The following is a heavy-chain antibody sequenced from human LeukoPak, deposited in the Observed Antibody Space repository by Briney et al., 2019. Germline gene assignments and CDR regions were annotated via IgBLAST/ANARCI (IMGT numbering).Heavy chain of an antibody. CDR2: MNPNSGNT. CDR3: VSAMAPLDTFNYQYAMDV. CDR1: GYTFTSYG. J-gene: IGHJ6*02. Sequence: ASVKVSCKASGYTFTSYGINWVRQAPGQGLEWMGWMNPNSGNTGYAQKFQGRFTLTRETFISTAYMELSSLRSDDTAVYYCVSAMAPLDTFNYQYAMDVWGQGTMVTVSS. V-gene: IGHV1-8*02. D-gene: IGHD5-24*01.